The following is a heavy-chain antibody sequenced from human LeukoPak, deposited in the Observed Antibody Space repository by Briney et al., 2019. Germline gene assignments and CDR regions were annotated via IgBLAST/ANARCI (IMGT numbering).Heavy chain of an antibody. CDR2: FDPEDGET. V-gene: IGHV1-24*01. CDR3: ATALPVTMVRGVIPPSFDY. D-gene: IGHD3-10*01. CDR1: GYTLTELS. J-gene: IGHJ4*02. Sequence: ASVKVSCKVSGYTLTELSMHWVRQAPGKGLEWMGGFDPEDGETIYVQKFQGRVTMTEDTSTDTAYMELSSLRSEDTAVYYCATALPVTMVRGVIPPSFDYWGQGTLVTVSS.